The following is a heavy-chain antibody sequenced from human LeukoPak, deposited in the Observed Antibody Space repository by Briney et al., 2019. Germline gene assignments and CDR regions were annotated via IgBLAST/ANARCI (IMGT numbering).Heavy chain of an antibody. V-gene: IGHV3-23*01. J-gene: IGHJ6*02. CDR1: GFTFSSYA. D-gene: IGHD2-15*01. Sequence: GGSLRLSCAPSGFTFSSYAMSWVRQAPGKGLEWVSAISGSGGSTYYADSVKGRFTISRDNSKNTLYLQMNSLRAEDTAVYYRAKVLTEYCSGGSCYSSHYYYGMDVWGQGTTVTVSS. CDR2: ISGSGGST. CDR3: AKVLTEYCSGGSCYSSHYYYGMDV.